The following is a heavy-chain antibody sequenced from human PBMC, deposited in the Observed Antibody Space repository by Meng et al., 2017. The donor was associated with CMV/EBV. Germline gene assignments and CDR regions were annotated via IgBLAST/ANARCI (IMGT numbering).Heavy chain of an antibody. V-gene: IGHV4-39*07. CDR3: ASRITIFGVVTAFDP. CDR2: IYYSGST. D-gene: IGHD3-3*01. CDR1: GGSISSSSYY. Sequence: LQGAGPGLVKPSETLSLPCTVSGGSISSSSYYWGWIRQPPGKGLEWIGSIYYSGSTYYNPSLKSRVTISVDTSKNQFSLKLSSVTAADTAVYYCASRITIFGVVTAFDPWGQGTLVTVSS. J-gene: IGHJ5*02.